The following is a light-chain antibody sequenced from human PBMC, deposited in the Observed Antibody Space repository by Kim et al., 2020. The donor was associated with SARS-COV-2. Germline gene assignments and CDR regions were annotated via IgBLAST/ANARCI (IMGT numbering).Light chain of an antibody. Sequence: GQTVTISCSRGGSNIGNNSINWYQQLPGPAPKLLIFGYNQRPSGIPDRFSGSMSGASASLAISGLQSEDAADYYCSVWDGSLNGAIFGGGTQLTVL. CDR2: GYN. CDR3: SVWDGSLNGAI. J-gene: IGLJ2*01. V-gene: IGLV1-44*01. CDR1: GSNIGNNS.